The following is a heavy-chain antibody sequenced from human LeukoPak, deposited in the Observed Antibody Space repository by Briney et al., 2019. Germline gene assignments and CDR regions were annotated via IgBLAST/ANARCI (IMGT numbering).Heavy chain of an antibody. V-gene: IGHV3-21*01. J-gene: IGHJ3*02. CDR3: ARGHVATIIPRNDAFDI. D-gene: IGHD5-12*01. CDR2: ISSSSSYI. Sequence: GGSLRLSCAACGFTFSNYIMNWVRQAPGKGLEWVSSISSSSSYIYYADSVKGRFTISRDNAKNSLYLQMNSLRAEDTAVYYCARGHVATIIPRNDAFDIWGQGTMVTVSS. CDR1: GFTFSNYI.